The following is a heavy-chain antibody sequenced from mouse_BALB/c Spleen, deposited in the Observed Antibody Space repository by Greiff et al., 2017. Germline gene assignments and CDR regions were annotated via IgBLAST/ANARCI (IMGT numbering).Heavy chain of an antibody. CDR1: GFDFSRYW. J-gene: IGHJ4*01. CDR2: INPGSSTI. V-gene: IGHV4-2*02. D-gene: IGHD2-10*02. Sequence: EVKVEESGGGLVQPGGSLNLSCAASGFDFSRYWMSWARQAPGKGQEWIGEINPGSSTINYTPSLKDKFIISRDNAKNTLYLQMSKVRSEDTALYYCARLEYGNYGAMDYWGQGTSVTVSS. CDR3: ARLEYGNYGAMDY.